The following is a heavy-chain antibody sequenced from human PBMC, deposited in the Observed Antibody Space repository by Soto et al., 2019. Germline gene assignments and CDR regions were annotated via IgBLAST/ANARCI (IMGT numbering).Heavy chain of an antibody. Sequence: QEQLVESGGGVVQPGKSLRLSCAASGFTFNTYGMHWVRQAPGTGLEWVAVISYDGSEKYYVDSVKGRFTISKDNSKNTLYLQRNSLRPEDTAVYYCAKSPNFYCSSPNCYKYYFDHWGQGTRVTVSS. D-gene: IGHD2-2*02. J-gene: IGHJ4*02. CDR1: GFTFNTYG. V-gene: IGHV3-30*18. CDR3: AKSPNFYCSSPNCYKYYFDH. CDR2: ISYDGSEK.